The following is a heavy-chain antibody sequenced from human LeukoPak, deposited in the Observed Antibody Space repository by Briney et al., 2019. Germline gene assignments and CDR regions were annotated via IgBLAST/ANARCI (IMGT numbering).Heavy chain of an antibody. J-gene: IGHJ6*03. D-gene: IGHD3-16*01. CDR2: IYYSGST. Sequence: PSETLSLTCTVSGGSISSYYWSWIRQPPGKGLEWIGYIYYSGSTNYKPSLKSRVTISVDTSKNQFSLKLSSVTAADTAVYYCARETSQKGAHYMDVWGKGTTVTISS. CDR1: GGSISSYY. V-gene: IGHV4-59*01. CDR3: ARETSQKGAHYMDV.